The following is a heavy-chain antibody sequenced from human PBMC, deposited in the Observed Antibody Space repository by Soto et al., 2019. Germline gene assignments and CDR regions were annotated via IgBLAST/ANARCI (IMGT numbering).Heavy chain of an antibody. J-gene: IGHJ4*02. CDR1: GGTFNNYA. Sequence: SVKVSCKASGGTFNNYAVTWVRPAPGQGLEWMGGIIPISGTTNYAQKFQGRVTITADESTSTAYMELSSLRSEDTAVFYGARAHDAFDYWGQGTLGT. CDR2: IIPISGTT. CDR3: ARAHDAFDY. D-gene: IGHD2-8*01. V-gene: IGHV1-69*13.